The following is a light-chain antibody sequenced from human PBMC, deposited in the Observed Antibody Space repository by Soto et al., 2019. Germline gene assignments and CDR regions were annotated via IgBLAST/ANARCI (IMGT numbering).Light chain of an antibody. CDR3: CSYAGSYHYV. J-gene: IGLJ1*01. CDR1: SSDVGGYNY. CDR2: DVS. Sequence: QSALTQPRSVSGSPGQSVTISCTGTSSDVGGYNYVSWYQQHPGKDPQLMIYDVSKRPSGVPDRFSGSKSGNTASLTISGLQAEDEADYYCCSYAGSYHYVFGPGTKVTVL. V-gene: IGLV2-11*01.